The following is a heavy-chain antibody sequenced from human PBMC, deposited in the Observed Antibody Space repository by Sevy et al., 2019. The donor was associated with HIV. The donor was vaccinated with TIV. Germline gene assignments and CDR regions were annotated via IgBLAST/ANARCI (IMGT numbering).Heavy chain of an antibody. D-gene: IGHD3-9*01. CDR2: RNQDGSQK. CDR1: GFTFSTYW. V-gene: IGHV3-7*01. CDR3: AREFDGGPDY. J-gene: IGHJ4*02. Sequence: GGSLRLSCGASGFTFSTYWMSWVRQAPGKGLEWVANRNQDGSQKYYVDSVKGRFTTSKDNAKNSLYLQMSSLRAEDTAVYYCAREFDGGPDYGGQGTLVTVSS.